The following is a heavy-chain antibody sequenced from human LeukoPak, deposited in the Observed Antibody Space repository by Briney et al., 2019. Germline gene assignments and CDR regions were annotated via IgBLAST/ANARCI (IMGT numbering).Heavy chain of an antibody. CDR1: GRSLSGYY. J-gene: IGHJ6*03. CDR3: ARVVRLPGPEYSYYYYYMDV. V-gene: IGHV4-34*01. CDR2: INHSGST. Sequence: SETLSLTCAVSGRSLSGYYWTWIRQPPGKGLEWIGEINHSGSTNYNPSLKSRVTISVDTSKNQFSLKLSSVTAADTAVYYCARVVRLPGPEYSYYYYYMDVWGKGTTVTISS. D-gene: IGHD4-23*01.